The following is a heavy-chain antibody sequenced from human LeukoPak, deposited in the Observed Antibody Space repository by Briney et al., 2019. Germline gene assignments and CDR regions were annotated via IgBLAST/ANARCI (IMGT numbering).Heavy chain of an antibody. CDR2: ISGSGGST. J-gene: IGHJ4*02. V-gene: IGHV3-23*01. CDR1: GFTFSSYA. Sequence: GGSLRLSCAASGFTFSSYAMSWVRQAPGKGLEWVSAISGSGGSTYYADSVKGRFTISRDNSKNTLYLQKNSLRAEDTAVYYCAKDFSRYSSSWCLDYWGQGTLVTVSS. CDR3: AKDFSRYSSSWCLDY. D-gene: IGHD6-13*01.